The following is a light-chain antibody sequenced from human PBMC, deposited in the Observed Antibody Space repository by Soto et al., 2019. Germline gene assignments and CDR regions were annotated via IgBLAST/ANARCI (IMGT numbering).Light chain of an antibody. Sequence: DIQMTQSPSSLSASVGDRVTITCRASQSISSYLNWYQQKPGKAPKLLIYAASSLQSGVPSRFSGSGSGTEFTLTISSLQSEDFATYYCQQYNSYSWTFGQGTKVDIK. CDR2: AAS. CDR1: QSISSY. V-gene: IGKV1-39*01. J-gene: IGKJ1*01. CDR3: QQYNSYSWT.